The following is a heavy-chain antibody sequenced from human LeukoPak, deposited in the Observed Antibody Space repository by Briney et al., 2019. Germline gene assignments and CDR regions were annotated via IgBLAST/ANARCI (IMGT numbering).Heavy chain of an antibody. CDR1: VGTFSSYA. J-gene: IGHJ5*02. D-gene: IGHD3-22*01. V-gene: IGHV1-69*04. Sequence: EASVKVSCKSSVGTFSSYALSWVRQAPGQGLEWMGRIIPILGIANYAQKFQGRVTITADNSTSTAYMELSSLRSEDTAVYYCARETVDSSGYYFGAPTTRFDPWGQGTLVTVSS. CDR3: ARETVDSSGYYFGAPTTRFDP. CDR2: IIPILGIA.